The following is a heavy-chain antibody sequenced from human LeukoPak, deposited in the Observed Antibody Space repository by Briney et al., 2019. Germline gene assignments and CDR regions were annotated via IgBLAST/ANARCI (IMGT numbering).Heavy chain of an antibody. CDR2: ISSSSSTI. Sequence: GGSLRLSCAASGFTFSSYSMNWVRQAPGKGLEWVSYISSSSSTIYYADSVKGRFTISRDNAKNSLYLQMNSLRAEDTAVYYCARDVMVREVLFFYYYMDVWGKGTTVTVSS. D-gene: IGHD3-10*01. CDR1: GFTFSSYS. V-gene: IGHV3-48*04. J-gene: IGHJ6*03. CDR3: ARDVMVREVLFFYYYMDV.